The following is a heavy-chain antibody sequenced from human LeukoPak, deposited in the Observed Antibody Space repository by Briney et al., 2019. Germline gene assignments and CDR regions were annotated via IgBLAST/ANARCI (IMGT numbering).Heavy chain of an antibody. CDR1: GFTFSSYA. J-gene: IGHJ4*02. Sequence: GRSLRLSCAASGFTFSSYAMHWVRQAPGKGLEWVAVISYDGSNKYYADSVKGRFTISRDNSKNTLYLQMNSLRAEDTAVYYCARGYYYDSSGPGFFDYWGQGTLVTVSS. V-gene: IGHV3-30-3*01. CDR2: ISYDGSNK. CDR3: ARGYYYDSSGPGFFDY. D-gene: IGHD3-22*01.